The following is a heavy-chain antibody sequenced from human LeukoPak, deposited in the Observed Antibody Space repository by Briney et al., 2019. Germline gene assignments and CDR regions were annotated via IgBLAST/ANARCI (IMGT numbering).Heavy chain of an antibody. CDR1: GYTFTSYY. Sequence: GASVKVSCKASGYTFTSYYMHWVRQAPGQWLEWMGIINPSGGSSSYAQKFQGRVTMTRDTSISTAYMELSRLRSDDTAVYYCARPHNPTYSNFDYWGQGTLVTVSS. D-gene: IGHD6-13*01. V-gene: IGHV1-46*01. CDR2: INPSGGSS. CDR3: ARPHNPTYSNFDY. J-gene: IGHJ4*02.